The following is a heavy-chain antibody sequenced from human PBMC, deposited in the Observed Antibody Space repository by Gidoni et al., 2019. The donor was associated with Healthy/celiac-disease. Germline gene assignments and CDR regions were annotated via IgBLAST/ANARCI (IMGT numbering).Heavy chain of an antibody. V-gene: IGHV4-34*01. J-gene: IGHJ6*04. CDR3: ARGHRGYYDFWMGYYYGMDV. CDR1: CGSFSGYY. D-gene: IGHD3-3*01. Sequence: QVQLQQWGAGLLKPSETLSLTCAVYCGSFSGYYWSWIRQPPGKGLEWIGEINHSGSTNYNPSLKSRVTISVDTSKNQFSLKLSSVTAADTAVYYCARGHRGYYDFWMGYYYGMDVWGKGTTVTVSS. CDR2: INHSGST.